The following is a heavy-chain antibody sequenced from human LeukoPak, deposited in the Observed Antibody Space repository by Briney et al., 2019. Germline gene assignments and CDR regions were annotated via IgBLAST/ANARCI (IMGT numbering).Heavy chain of an antibody. V-gene: IGHV4-38-2*01. CDR3: ARVDVVYAFDI. Sequence: SETLSLTCAVSGYSISSGYYWGWIRQPPGKGLEWIGSIYHSGSTYYNPSLKSRVTISVDTSKNQFSLKLSSVTAADTAVYYCARVDVVYAFDIWGQGTMVTVSS. J-gene: IGHJ3*02. CDR1: GYSISSGYY. D-gene: IGHD3-10*02. CDR2: IYHSGST.